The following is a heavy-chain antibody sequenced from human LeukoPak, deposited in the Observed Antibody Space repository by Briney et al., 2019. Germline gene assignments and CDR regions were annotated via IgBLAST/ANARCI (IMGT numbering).Heavy chain of an antibody. J-gene: IGHJ5*02. CDR3: ARGHGSITMVRGALLTGNWFDP. V-gene: IGHV4-39*07. Sequence: SETLSLTCTVSGGSISSSSYYWGWIRQPPGKGLEWIGSIYYSGSIYYNPSLKSRVTISVDTSKNQFSLKLSSVTAADTAVYYCARGHGSITMVRGALLTGNWFDPWGQGTLVTVSS. CDR1: GGSISSSSYY. CDR2: IYYSGSI. D-gene: IGHD3-10*01.